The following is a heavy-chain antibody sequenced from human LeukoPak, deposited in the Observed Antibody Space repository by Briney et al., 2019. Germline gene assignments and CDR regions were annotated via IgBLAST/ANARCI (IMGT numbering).Heavy chain of an antibody. V-gene: IGHV1-8*01. J-gene: IGHJ3*02. Sequence: GASVKVSCKASGYTFITYDINWVRQATGQGLEWMGWMNPNSGNTGYAQKFQDGVTMTRSTSISTAYMELSSLRSDDTAVYYCARGYGSRASRGAFDIWGQGTMVTVSS. CDR3: ARGYGSRASRGAFDI. CDR1: GYTFITYD. D-gene: IGHD4-17*01. CDR2: MNPNSGNT.